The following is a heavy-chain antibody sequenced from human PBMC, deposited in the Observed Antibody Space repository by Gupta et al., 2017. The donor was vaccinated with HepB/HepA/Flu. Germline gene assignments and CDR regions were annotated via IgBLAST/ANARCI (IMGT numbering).Heavy chain of an antibody. J-gene: IGHJ6*03. D-gene: IGHD1-26*01. V-gene: IGHV3-21*01. CDR1: GFTFSSYS. CDR2: ISSSSSYI. Sequence: EVQLVESGGGLVKPGGSLRLSCAASGFTFSSYSMNWVRQAPGKGLEWVSSISSSSSYIYYADSVKGRFTISRDNAKNSLYLQMNSLRAEDTAVYYCARDHMWGYYYMDVWGKGTTVTVSS. CDR3: ARDHMWGYYYMDV.